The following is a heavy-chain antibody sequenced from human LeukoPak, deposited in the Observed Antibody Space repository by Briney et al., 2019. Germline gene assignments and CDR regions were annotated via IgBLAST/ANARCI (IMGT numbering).Heavy chain of an antibody. CDR3: ARGQSMIVVPQHANPLDFDY. CDR1: GYTLTELS. CDR2: FDPEDGET. Sequence: ASVKVSCKVSGYTLTELSMHWVRQAPGKGLEWMGGFDPEDGETIYAQKFQGRVTMTEDTSTDTAYMELSSLRSEDTAVYYCARGQSMIVVPQHANPLDFDYWGQGTLVTVSS. J-gene: IGHJ4*02. D-gene: IGHD3-22*01. V-gene: IGHV1-24*01.